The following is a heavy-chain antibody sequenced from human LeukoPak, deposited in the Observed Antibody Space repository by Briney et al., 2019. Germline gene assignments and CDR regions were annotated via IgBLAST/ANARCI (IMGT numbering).Heavy chain of an antibody. Sequence: GGSLRLSCAVSGFTSSSYWMSWVRQAPGKGLEWVANIKQDGSEKCYVDSVKGRFTISRDNAKNSLYLQMNSLRAEDKAVYYCARAPYCIGGSCRFDYWGQGTLVTVSS. CDR1: GFTSSSYW. CDR3: ARAPYCIGGSCRFDY. J-gene: IGHJ4*02. D-gene: IGHD2-15*01. V-gene: IGHV3-7*03. CDR2: IKQDGSEK.